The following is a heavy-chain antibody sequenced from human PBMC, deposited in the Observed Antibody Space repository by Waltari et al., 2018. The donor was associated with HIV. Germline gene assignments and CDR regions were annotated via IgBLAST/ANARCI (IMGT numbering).Heavy chain of an antibody. CDR3: TRSRFNNPDF. CDR2: LYQHGEA. Sequence: VQSGGGLSQPGGSLRLSCSASGFVGGDNYMTWVRQAPGRGLESVAILYQHGEAYYADSVRGRFSISRDTSTGTLHLQMDNLRVEDTAMYYCTRSRFNNPDFWGRGTLVTVSS. V-gene: IGHV3-53*01. CDR1: GFVGGDNY. D-gene: IGHD1-20*01. J-gene: IGHJ4*02.